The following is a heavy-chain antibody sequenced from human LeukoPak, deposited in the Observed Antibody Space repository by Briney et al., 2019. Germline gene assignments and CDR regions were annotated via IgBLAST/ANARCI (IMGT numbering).Heavy chain of an antibody. CDR3: TTWSSQFDY. CDR2: IQSKTDGGTT. V-gene: IGHV3-15*01. Sequence: GGSLRLSCAASGFTFSDAWMTWVRQAPGQGLECVGFIQSKTDGGTTDSAAPVKGRFTVSRDDSKNTLYLRMNSLKTEDTAVYYCTTWSSQFDYWGQGTLVTVSS. D-gene: IGHD6-6*01. J-gene: IGHJ4*02. CDR1: GFTFSDAW.